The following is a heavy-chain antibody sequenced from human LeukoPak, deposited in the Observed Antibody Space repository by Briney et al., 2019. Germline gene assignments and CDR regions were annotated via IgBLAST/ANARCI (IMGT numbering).Heavy chain of an antibody. V-gene: IGHV3-30*04. D-gene: IGHD4-17*01. Sequence: SGGSLRLSCAASGFTFSNYAMHWVRQAPGKGLEWVAGIINDGRNKYYADSVKGRFTISRDNSKNTLYLQMNSLRAEDTAVYYCAKGDYGDYVFLAWGQGTLVTVSS. CDR3: AKGDYGDYVFLA. CDR2: IINDGRNK. CDR1: GFTFSNYA. J-gene: IGHJ5*02.